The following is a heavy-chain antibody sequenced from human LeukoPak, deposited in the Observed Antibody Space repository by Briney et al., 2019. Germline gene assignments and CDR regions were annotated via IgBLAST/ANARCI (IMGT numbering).Heavy chain of an antibody. CDR2: TNQEGSEK. J-gene: IGHJ4*02. Sequence: PGGSLRLSCAASGFTISTYWMSWVRRAPGKGLEWVANTNQEGSEKYYVDSVKGRFTISKDNAKNSLYLQMNNLRAEDTAVYYCARDPKWLDYWGQGTLVTVSS. CDR1: GFTISTYW. V-gene: IGHV3-7*01. D-gene: IGHD5-12*01. CDR3: ARDPKWLDY.